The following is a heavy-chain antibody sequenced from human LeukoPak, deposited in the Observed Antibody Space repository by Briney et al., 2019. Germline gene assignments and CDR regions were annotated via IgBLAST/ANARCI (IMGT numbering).Heavy chain of an antibody. CDR1: GGSISSYY. CDR2: IYYSGST. V-gene: IGHV4-59*01. J-gene: IGHJ5*02. CDR3: ARFTPQGYGWGGYNRFDP. Sequence: SETLSLTCTVSGGSISSYYWSWIRQPPGKGLEWIGYIYYSGSTNYNPSLKSRVTISVDTSKNQFSLNLTSVTAADTAVYYCARFTPQGYGWGGYNRFDPWGQGTPVTVSS. D-gene: IGHD3-16*01.